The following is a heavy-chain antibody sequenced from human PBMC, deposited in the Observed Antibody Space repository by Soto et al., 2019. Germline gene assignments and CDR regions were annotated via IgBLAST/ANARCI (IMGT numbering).Heavy chain of an antibody. V-gene: IGHV3-48*02. CDR2: ISSSSSTI. D-gene: IGHD3-22*01. Sequence: GGSLRLSCAASGFTFSSYSMNWVRQAPGKGLEWVSYISSSSSTIYYADSVKGRLTISRDNAKNSLYLQMNSLRDEDTAVYYCARGVDSSGYWRLSYYYGMDVWGQGTTVTVSS. CDR1: GFTFSSYS. CDR3: ARGVDSSGYWRLSYYYGMDV. J-gene: IGHJ6*02.